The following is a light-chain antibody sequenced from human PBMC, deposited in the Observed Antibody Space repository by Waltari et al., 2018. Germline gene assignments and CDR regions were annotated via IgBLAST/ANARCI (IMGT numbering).Light chain of an antibody. CDR1: NSDIGEYKY. V-gene: IGLV2-11*01. Sequence: QSALTQPRSVSGSPGQTVTISCTGTNSDIGEYKYVSLFQLHPGKAPKLIIYSVTDRPSGVPHRFAGSKSGSTASLTISGLQPEDEGDYFCCSYAGRYTMIFGGGTRLTVL. CDR2: SVT. J-gene: IGLJ2*01. CDR3: CSYAGRYTMI.